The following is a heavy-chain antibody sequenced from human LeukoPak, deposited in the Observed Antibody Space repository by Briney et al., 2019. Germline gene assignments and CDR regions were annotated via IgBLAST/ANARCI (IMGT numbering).Heavy chain of an antibody. CDR2: ISGSGGST. J-gene: IGHJ1*01. Sequence: PGGSLRLSCAASGFTFSSYAMSWVRQAPGKGLEWVSAISGSGGSTYYADSVKGRFTISRDNSKNTLYLQMNSLRAKDTAVYYCAKSFQYYYDSSGYLYFQHWGQGTLVTVSS. CDR3: AKSFQYYYDSSGYLYFQH. CDR1: GFTFSSYA. D-gene: IGHD3-22*01. V-gene: IGHV3-23*01.